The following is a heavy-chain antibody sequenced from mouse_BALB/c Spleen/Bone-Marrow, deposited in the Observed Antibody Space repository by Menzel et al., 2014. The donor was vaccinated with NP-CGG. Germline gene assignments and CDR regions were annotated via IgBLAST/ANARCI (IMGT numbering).Heavy chain of an antibody. V-gene: IGHV1-4*01. CDR2: INPSSGYT. D-gene: IGHD2-2*01. CDR3: AREVYGSWFAY. Sequence: QVQLKESGAELARPGASVKMSCKASGYTSAYYTVHWVKQRPGQGLEWIGYINPSSGYTNYNQKFKDKATLTTDKSSSTAYMQLSSLTSEDSAVYYCAREVYGSWFAYWGQGTLVTVSA. CDR1: GYTSAYYT. J-gene: IGHJ3*01.